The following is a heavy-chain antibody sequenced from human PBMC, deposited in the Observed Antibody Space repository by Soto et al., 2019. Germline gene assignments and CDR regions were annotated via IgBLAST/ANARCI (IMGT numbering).Heavy chain of an antibody. Sequence: EVQLLESGGGLVQPGESLRLSCTASGFTFSSYAMSWVRQAPGKGLEWVSAITTNGGSTYYADSAKGRFTISRDNSKNMLYLQMNSLRAEDTAVYFCAKELLGYLDDWGQGTLVTVSS. CDR1: GFTFSSYA. CDR2: ITTNGGST. D-gene: IGHD2-2*03. V-gene: IGHV3-23*01. CDR3: AKELLGYLDD. J-gene: IGHJ4*02.